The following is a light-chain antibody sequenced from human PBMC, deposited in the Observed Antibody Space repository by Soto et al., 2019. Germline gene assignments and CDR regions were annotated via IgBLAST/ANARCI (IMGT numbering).Light chain of an antibody. CDR3: QQYGSSPRT. CDR2: GAS. CDR1: QSVSSNY. Sequence: EIVLTQSPGTLSLSPGERATLSCRPSQSVSSNYLAWYQQKPGQAPRLLIYGASSRATGIPDRFSGSGSGTDFTLTISRLEPVDFAVYYCQQYGSSPRTFGQGTKVEIK. J-gene: IGKJ1*01. V-gene: IGKV3-20*01.